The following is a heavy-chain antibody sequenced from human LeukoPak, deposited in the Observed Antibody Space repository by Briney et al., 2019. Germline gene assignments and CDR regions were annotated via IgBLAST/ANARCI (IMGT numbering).Heavy chain of an antibody. CDR1: GGSFSGYY. V-gene: IGHV4-34*01. CDR2: INHSGST. J-gene: IGHJ4*02. D-gene: IGHD3-16*01. CDR3: AKYIRDSGTYYLDY. Sequence: PSETLSLTCAVYGGSFSGYYWSWIRQPPGKGLEWIGEINHSGSTNYNPSLKSRVTISVDTSSNQFSLKLYSVTAADTAVYYCAKYIRDSGTYYLDYWGQGTLVTVSS.